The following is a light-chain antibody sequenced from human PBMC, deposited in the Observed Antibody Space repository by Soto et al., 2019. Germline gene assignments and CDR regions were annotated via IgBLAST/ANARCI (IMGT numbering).Light chain of an antibody. J-gene: IGLJ2*01. V-gene: IGLV1-44*01. CDR3: AAWDVRLVV. CDR1: RSNIGTNT. Sequence: QSVLTQPPSASGTPGQRVTISCSGSRSNIGTNTVTWYQHLPGPAPKLLIYSDNQRPSGVPDRFSGSKSGTSASLAISGLQSDDEAAYYCAAWDVRLVVFGGGTQLTVL. CDR2: SDN.